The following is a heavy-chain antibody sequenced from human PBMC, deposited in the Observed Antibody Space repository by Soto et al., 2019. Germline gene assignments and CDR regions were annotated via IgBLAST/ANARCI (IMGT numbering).Heavy chain of an antibody. CDR3: ASGTYSGYGPTDY. V-gene: IGHV4-39*01. Sequence: SETLSLTCTVSGGSISSSSYYWGWIRQPPGKGLEWIGSIYYSGSTYYNPSLKSRVTISVDTSKNQFSLKLSSVTAADTAVYYCASGTYSGYGPTDYWGQGTLVTVSS. CDR2: IYYSGST. D-gene: IGHD5-12*01. CDR1: GGSISSSSYY. J-gene: IGHJ4*02.